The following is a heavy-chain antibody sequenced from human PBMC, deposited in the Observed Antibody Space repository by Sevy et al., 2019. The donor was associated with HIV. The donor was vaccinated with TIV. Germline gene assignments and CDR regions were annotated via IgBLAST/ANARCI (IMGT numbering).Heavy chain of an antibody. D-gene: IGHD2-15*01. CDR1: GYDFSTYW. J-gene: IGHJ6*02. Sequence: GESLKISCKGSGYDFSTYWIAWVRQMPGKGLELMGIIFPGDSDTRYSPSFQGQVTISGDKSIRTSYLQWRSLKASDSAIYYCARWGILLRGGDYFYYGLDVWGQGTTVTVSS. CDR3: ARWGILLRGGDYFYYGLDV. CDR2: IFPGDSDT. V-gene: IGHV5-51*01.